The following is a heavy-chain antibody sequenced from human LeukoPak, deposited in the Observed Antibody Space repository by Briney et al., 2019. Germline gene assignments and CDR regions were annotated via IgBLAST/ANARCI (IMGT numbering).Heavy chain of an antibody. V-gene: IGHV1-69*06. CDR2: IIPIFGTA. J-gene: IGHJ6*03. CDR3: ARGYCSGGSCATSTYYYYYYMDV. D-gene: IGHD2-15*01. Sequence: GASVKVSCKASGGTFSSYAISWVRQAPGQGLEWMGGIIPIFGTANYAQKFQGRVTITADKSTSTAYMELSSLRSEDTAVYYCARGYCSGGSCATSTYYYYYYMDVWGKGTTVTVSS. CDR1: GGTFSSYA.